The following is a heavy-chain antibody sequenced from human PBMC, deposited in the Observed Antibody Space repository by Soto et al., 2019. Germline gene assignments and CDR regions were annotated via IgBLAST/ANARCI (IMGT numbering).Heavy chain of an antibody. Sequence: QVRLQESGPRLVRPSETLSLSCSVAGDSVRSRTHYWGWVRQAPGKGLEGIGNIFFSGGTYDNPYVMGRVTISVDASKNQFSLGLNSVTAADTAVYYCVRGKSLLTSYPDFWGQGTLVSVTS. CDR1: GDSVRSRTHY. V-gene: IGHV4-39*02. D-gene: IGHD2-21*02. J-gene: IGHJ4*02. CDR2: IFFSGGT. CDR3: VRGKSLLTSYPDF.